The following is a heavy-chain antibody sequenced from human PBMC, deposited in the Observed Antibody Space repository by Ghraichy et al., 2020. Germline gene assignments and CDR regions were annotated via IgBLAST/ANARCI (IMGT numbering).Heavy chain of an antibody. D-gene: IGHD3-3*01. Sequence: SGPTLVKPTQTLTLTCTFSGFSLSTSGMCVSWIRQPPGKALEWLARIDWDDDKYYSTSLKTRLTISKDTSKNQVVLTMTNMDPVDTATYYCARTQTYYDFWSGYTKNGAFDIWGQGTMVTVSS. V-gene: IGHV2-70*11. CDR1: GFSLSTSGMC. CDR2: IDWDDDK. J-gene: IGHJ3*02. CDR3: ARTQTYYDFWSGYTKNGAFDI.